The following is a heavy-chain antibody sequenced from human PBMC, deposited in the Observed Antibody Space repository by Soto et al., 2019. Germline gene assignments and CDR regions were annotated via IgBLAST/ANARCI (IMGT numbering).Heavy chain of an antibody. J-gene: IGHJ4*02. V-gene: IGHV3-23*01. Sequence: PGGSLRLSCAASGFTFSSYAMSWVRQAPGKGLEWVSAISGSGGSTYYADSVKGRFTISRDNSKNTLYLQMNSLRAEDTAVYYCAKDLDDYIWGSYRYHQAFDYWGQGTLVTVSS. CDR2: ISGSGGST. CDR1: GFTFSSYA. D-gene: IGHD3-16*02. CDR3: AKDLDDYIWGSYRYHQAFDY.